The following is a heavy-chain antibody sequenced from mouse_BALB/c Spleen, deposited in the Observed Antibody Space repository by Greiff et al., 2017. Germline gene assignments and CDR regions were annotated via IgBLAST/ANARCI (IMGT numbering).Heavy chain of an antibody. CDR1: GYTFTSYW. J-gene: IGHJ2*01. CDR2: INPSNGRT. D-gene: IGHD2-3*01. V-gene: IGHV1S81*02. Sequence: VQLQQPGAELVKPGASVKLSCKASGYTFTSYWMHWVKQRPGQGLEWIGEINPSNGRTNYNEKFKSKATLTVDKSSSTAYMQLSSLTSEDSAVYYCARGGDGSLDYWSQGTTLTVSS. CDR3: ARGGDGSLDY.